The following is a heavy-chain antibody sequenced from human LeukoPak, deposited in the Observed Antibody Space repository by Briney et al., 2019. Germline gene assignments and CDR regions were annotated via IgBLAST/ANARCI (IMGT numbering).Heavy chain of an antibody. J-gene: IGHJ4*02. Sequence: SETLSLTCTVSGGSISSYYWSWIRQPPGKGLEWIGYIYYSGSTNYNPSLKSRVTISVDTSKNQFSLKLSSVTAADTAVYYCATYYYGSGSSYFDYWGQGTLVTVSS. CDR1: GGSISSYY. D-gene: IGHD3-10*01. CDR3: ATYYYGSGSSYFDY. CDR2: IYYSGST. V-gene: IGHV4-59*12.